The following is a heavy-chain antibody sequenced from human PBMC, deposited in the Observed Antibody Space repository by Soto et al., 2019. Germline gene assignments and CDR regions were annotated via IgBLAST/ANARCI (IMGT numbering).Heavy chain of an antibody. Sequence: SETLSLTCTVSGGSMTSYYWSWIRQPPGKGLEWIGFIYYTGNTKYNPSLKSRVNISVDTSKNLFSLKLKSVTAADTAVYYCARVFLVRDSSGPLTPYYYYGMDVWGQGTTVTVSS. V-gene: IGHV4-59*08. CDR1: GGSMTSYY. D-gene: IGHD3-22*01. CDR2: IYYTGNT. CDR3: ARVFLVRDSSGPLTPYYYYGMDV. J-gene: IGHJ6*02.